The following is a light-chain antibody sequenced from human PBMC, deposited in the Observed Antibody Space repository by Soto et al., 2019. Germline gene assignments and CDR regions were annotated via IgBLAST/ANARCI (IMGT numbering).Light chain of an antibody. Sequence: QSVLTQSSSASASLGSSVKLTCTLSSGHSSYIIAWHQQQPVKSPRYLMKLEGSGSYNKGSGVPDRFSCSSYGADSYLTISHLPFEEEADYCCETLDSNTRVFGGGTKVTVL. V-gene: IGLV4-60*02. CDR1: SGHSSYI. CDR2: LEGSGSY. J-gene: IGLJ3*02. CDR3: ETLDSNTRV.